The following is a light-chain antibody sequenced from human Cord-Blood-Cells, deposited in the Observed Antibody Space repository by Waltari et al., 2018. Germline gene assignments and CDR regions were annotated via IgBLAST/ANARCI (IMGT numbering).Light chain of an antibody. J-gene: IGKJ5*01. CDR2: AAS. CDR3: QQSYSTQIT. V-gene: IGKV1-39*01. Sequence: SPSSLSESVGDSVTITCRASQSISSYLNWYQQKPGKAPKLLIYAASSLQSGVPSRFSGSGSATDFTLTISSLQPEDFATYYFQQSYSTQITFYQGTRLEIK. CDR1: QSISSY.